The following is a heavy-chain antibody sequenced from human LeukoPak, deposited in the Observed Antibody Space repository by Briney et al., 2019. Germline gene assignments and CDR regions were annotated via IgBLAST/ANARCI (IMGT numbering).Heavy chain of an antibody. CDR2: VSWNSGTI. Sequence: GRSLRRSCAASGFTFDDYAMHWVRQAPGKGLEWVSGVSWNSGTIAYADSVKGRFTISRDNAKNSLYLQMNSLRAEDTALYFCARETPARYDFDYWGQGTLVTVSS. V-gene: IGHV3-9*01. CDR3: ARETPARYDFDY. J-gene: IGHJ4*02. CDR1: GFTFDDYA. D-gene: IGHD1-1*01.